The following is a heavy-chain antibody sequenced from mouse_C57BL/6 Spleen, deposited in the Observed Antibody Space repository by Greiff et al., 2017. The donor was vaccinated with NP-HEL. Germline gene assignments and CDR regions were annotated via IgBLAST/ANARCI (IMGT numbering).Heavy chain of an antibody. D-gene: IGHD2-5*01. J-gene: IGHJ3*01. V-gene: IGHV1-26*01. CDR2: INPNNGGT. CDR3: ARRDDSNYWFAY. Sequence: EVQLQQSGPELVKPGASVKISCKASGYTFTDYYMNWVKQSHGKSLEWIGDINPNNGGTSYNQKFKGKATLTVDKTSSTAYMELRSLTSEDSAVYYCARRDDSNYWFAYWGQGTLVTVSA. CDR1: GYTFTDYY.